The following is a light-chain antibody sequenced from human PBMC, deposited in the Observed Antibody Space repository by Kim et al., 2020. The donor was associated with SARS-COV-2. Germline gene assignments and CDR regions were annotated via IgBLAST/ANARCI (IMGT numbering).Light chain of an antibody. V-gene: IGLV1-51*01. CDR3: GTWDSSLSAVV. Sequence: GQKAPFSCSGSSSNIGNNYVSWFQHFPGTAPKLLIYDNNKRPSGIPDRFSGSKSGTSATLGITGLQTGDEADYYCGTWDSSLSAVVFGGGTQLTVL. CDR1: SSNIGNNY. J-gene: IGLJ2*01. CDR2: DNN.